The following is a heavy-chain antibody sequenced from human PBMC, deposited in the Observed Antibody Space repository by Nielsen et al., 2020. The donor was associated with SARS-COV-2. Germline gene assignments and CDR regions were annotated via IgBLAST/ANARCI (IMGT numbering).Heavy chain of an antibody. CDR3: ARDTVLEAYSYYGMNV. Sequence: GESLKISCAASGFTFSSYEMNWVRQAPGKGLEWVSYISSGGTTIYYADSVKGRFTISRDNAKNSLYLQMNSLRAADTAVYYCARDTVLEAYSYYGMNVWGQGTTVTVSS. J-gene: IGHJ6*02. V-gene: IGHV3-48*03. CDR1: GFTFSSYE. CDR2: ISSGGTTI. D-gene: IGHD2-8*02.